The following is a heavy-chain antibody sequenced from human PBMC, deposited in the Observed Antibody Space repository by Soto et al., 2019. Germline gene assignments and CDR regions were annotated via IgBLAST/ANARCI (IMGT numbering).Heavy chain of an antibody. D-gene: IGHD5-18*01. CDR2: FDNSDGHT. CDR3: AKVRDTTMNMNFDY. V-gene: IGHV3-23*01. CDR1: GFTFSSYA. J-gene: IGHJ4*02. Sequence: GGSLRLSCAASGFTFSSYAMNWVRQAPGKGLEWVSTFDNSDGHTYYTDSVKGRFTISRDNSKNTLFLQMNSLRPEDTAVYYCAKVRDTTMNMNFDYWGQGTLVTVSS.